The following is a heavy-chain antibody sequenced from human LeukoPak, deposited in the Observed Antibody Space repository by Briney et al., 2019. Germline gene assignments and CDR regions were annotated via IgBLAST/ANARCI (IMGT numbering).Heavy chain of an antibody. CDR3: ARGLYYYDRSTYDDFDY. Sequence: ASVKVSCKASGYPFSTYWLHWVRQAPGQGLEWMGFVNPSDGARIYALKFQGRITMTRDTSTNTVFMELSSLRSEDTAVYYCARGLYYYDRSTYDDFDYWGQGTLVTVSS. D-gene: IGHD3-22*01. CDR1: GYPFSTYW. CDR2: VNPSDGAR. V-gene: IGHV1-46*01. J-gene: IGHJ4*02.